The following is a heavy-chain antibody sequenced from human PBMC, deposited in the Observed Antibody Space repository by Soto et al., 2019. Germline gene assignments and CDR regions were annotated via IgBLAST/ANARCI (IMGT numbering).Heavy chain of an antibody. D-gene: IGHD5-12*01. V-gene: IGHV4-59*01. CDR1: GDSISSSY. CDR2: IFYTGIT. Sequence: QVQLQQSGPGLMKPSETLSLTCTVSGDSISSSYWSWFRQPPGKGLEYIGYIFYTGITNYNPSLKSRVTISMDTSKNQFSLNLNSVTAADTAVYYCAKGAGRDGYNTARGQGTLVTV. J-gene: IGHJ4*02. CDR3: AKGAGRDGYNTA.